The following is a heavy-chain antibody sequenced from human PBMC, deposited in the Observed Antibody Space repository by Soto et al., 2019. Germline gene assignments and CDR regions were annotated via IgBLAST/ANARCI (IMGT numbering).Heavy chain of an antibody. J-gene: IGHJ6*02. CDR1: GGSISSGGYY. D-gene: IGHD5-12*01. V-gene: IGHV4-31*03. CDR2: IYYSGST. Sequence: QVQLQESGPGLVKPSQTLSLTCTVSGGSISSGGYYWSWIRQHPGKGLEWIGYIYYSGSTYYNPSRKSRVTISVDTSKNQFSLKLSSVTAADTAVYYCARGRRDGYIYYYYGMDVWGQGTTVTVSS. CDR3: ARGRRDGYIYYYYGMDV.